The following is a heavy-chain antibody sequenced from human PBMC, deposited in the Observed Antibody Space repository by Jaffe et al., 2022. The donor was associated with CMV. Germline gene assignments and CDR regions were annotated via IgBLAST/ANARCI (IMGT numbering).Heavy chain of an antibody. D-gene: IGHD3-10*01. J-gene: IGHJ3*02. CDR1: GFSFDDYT. V-gene: IGHV3-43*01. CDR2: ITWDGGAT. Sequence: EVQLVESGGAVVQPGGSLRLSCAASGFSFDDYTMHWVRQAPGKGLEWVSLITWDGGATYYADSVKGRFTISRDNSKHSLSLQMNRLRTEDTALYYCVKDTGLTEAAFDIWGQGTMVTVSA. CDR3: VKDTGLTEAAFDI.